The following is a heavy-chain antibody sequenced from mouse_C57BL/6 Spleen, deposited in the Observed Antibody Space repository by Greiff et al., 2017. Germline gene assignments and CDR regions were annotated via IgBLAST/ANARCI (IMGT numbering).Heavy chain of an antibody. CDR3: ARYSSGFAY. D-gene: IGHD3-2*02. CDR1: GYTFTSYT. J-gene: IGHJ3*01. CDR2: INPSSGYT. Sequence: QVQLKESGAELARPGASVKMSCKASGYTFTSYTMHWVKQRPGQGLEWIGYINPSSGYTKYNQKFKDKATLTAGKSSSTAYMQLSSLTSEDSAVYYCARYSSGFAYWGQGTLVTVSA. V-gene: IGHV1-4*01.